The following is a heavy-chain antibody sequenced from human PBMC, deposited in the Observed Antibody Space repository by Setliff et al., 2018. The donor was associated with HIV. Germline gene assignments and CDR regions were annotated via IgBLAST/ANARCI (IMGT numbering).Heavy chain of an antibody. Sequence: SVKVSCKASGGTFSSYAISWVRQAPGQGLEWMGGIIPIFGTENYAQKFQGRVTITTDESTSTAYMELSSLRFEDTAVYFCARVAHSSSYHYYGMDVWGQGTTVTVSS. V-gene: IGHV1-69*05. D-gene: IGHD6-19*01. CDR2: IIPIFGTE. CDR3: ARVAHSSSYHYYGMDV. J-gene: IGHJ6*02. CDR1: GGTFSSYA.